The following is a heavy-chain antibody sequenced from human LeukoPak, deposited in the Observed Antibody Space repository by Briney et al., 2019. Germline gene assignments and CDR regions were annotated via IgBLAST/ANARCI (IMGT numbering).Heavy chain of an antibody. D-gene: IGHD3-10*01. CDR3: ASSYASGTFYPFDY. CDR1: GVSISSYY. V-gene: IGHV4-4*07. Sequence: SETLPLTCTVSGVSISSYYWNWIRQPAGKGLEWIGRIYSSVNTKTNPSLKSRVTMSADTSKNQFSLNLTSVTAADTAVYYCASSYASGTFYPFDYWGHGTLVTVSS. CDR2: IYSSVNT. J-gene: IGHJ4*01.